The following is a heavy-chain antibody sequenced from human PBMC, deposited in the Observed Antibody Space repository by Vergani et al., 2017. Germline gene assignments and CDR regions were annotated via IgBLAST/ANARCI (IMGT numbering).Heavy chain of an antibody. Sequence: QVQVVQSGAEVKKSGASVKVSCKTSGYTFSNYYMHWVRQAPGQGLEWMGIINPSGGHTNYAQKFQGRVTMTRDTSKSTVYMALSSLRSEDTAIYYCARGDYGILTGYRYWGQGTLVTVSA. CDR3: ARGDYGILTGYRY. CDR2: INPSGGHT. V-gene: IGHV1-46*03. CDR1: GYTFSNYY. D-gene: IGHD3-9*01. J-gene: IGHJ4*02.